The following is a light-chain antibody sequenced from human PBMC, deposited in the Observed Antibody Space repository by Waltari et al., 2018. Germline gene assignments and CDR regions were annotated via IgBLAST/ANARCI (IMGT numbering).Light chain of an antibody. CDR3: SSYTTTSSWV. Sequence: QSALTQPASVSGSPGQSITISCTGTSGDIGNYKFVSWYQQEPGRAPKLIVYDVSQRPSGVSDRFSGSKSGNTASLTISGVQAEDEADYYCSSYTTTSSWVFGGGTKLPVL. V-gene: IGLV2-14*01. J-gene: IGLJ3*02. CDR1: SGDIGNYKF. CDR2: DVS.